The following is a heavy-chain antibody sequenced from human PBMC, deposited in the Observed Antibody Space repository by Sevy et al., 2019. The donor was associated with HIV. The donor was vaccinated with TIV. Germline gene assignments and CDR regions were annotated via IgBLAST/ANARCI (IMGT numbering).Heavy chain of an antibody. Sequence: SETLSLTCTVSGGSLSRYSWSWIRQSPGKGLEWIGCVYYNGATNYNPSLKSRLSLALDTSKNQFSLSLGSVTAADTAVYYCARELGAVWTGRYHQYPYSMDVWGHGTTVTVSS. D-gene: IGHD3-16*01. CDR2: VYYNGAT. J-gene: IGHJ6*02. CDR1: GGSLSRYS. V-gene: IGHV4-59*01. CDR3: ARELGAVWTGRYHQYPYSMDV.